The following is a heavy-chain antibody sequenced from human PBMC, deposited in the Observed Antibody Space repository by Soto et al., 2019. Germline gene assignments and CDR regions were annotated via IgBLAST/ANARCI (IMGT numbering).Heavy chain of an antibody. CDR1: GWSFSGYY. Sequence: AAETLTLTCAVSGWSFSGYYWNWIRQAPGKGLEWIGEVNDSGSTNYKPSLKSRGTISVDKSKNQFSLKLSSVTAADTAVYYCASGRKYNFVNTKFNWFDHWGQGNLVTVSS. D-gene: IGHD1-1*01. J-gene: IGHJ5*02. V-gene: IGHV4-34*01. CDR3: ASGRKYNFVNTKFNWFDH. CDR2: VNDSGST.